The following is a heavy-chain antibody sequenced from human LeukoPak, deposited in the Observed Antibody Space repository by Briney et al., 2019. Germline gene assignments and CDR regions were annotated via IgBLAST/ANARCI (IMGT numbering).Heavy chain of an antibody. CDR2: IYYSGST. Sequence: PSETLSLTCTVPGGSVSSSSYYWGWIRQPPGKGLEWIGSIYYSGSTYYNPSLKSRVTISVDTSKNQFSLKLSSVTAADTAVYYCARGTSGSVFDYWGQGTLVTVSS. D-gene: IGHD3-22*01. J-gene: IGHJ4*02. CDR1: GGSVSSSSYY. V-gene: IGHV4-39*01. CDR3: ARGTSGSVFDY.